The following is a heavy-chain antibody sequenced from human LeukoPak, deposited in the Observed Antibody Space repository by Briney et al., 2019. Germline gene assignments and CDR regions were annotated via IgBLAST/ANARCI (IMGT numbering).Heavy chain of an antibody. Sequence: GESLKISCKGSGYSFTSYWIGWVRQMPGKGLEWMGIIYPGDSDTRYSPSFQGQVTISADKSISTAYLQWSSLKASDTAMYYCARQDYYDSSGYYYTLFDYRGQGTLVTVSS. CDR3: ARQDYYDSSGYYYTLFDY. CDR1: GYSFTSYW. J-gene: IGHJ4*02. V-gene: IGHV5-51*01. CDR2: IYPGDSDT. D-gene: IGHD3-22*01.